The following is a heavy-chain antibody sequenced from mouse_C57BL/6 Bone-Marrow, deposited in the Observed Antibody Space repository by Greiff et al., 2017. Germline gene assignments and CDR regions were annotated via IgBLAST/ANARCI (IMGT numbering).Heavy chain of an antibody. V-gene: IGHV1-61*01. Sequence: QVQLQQPGAELVRPGSSVKLSCKASGYTFTSYWMDWVKQRPGQGLEWIGNIYPSDSETHYNQKFKDKATLTVDKSSSTAYMQLSSLTSEDSAVYYWARVEIYYGNRYWYFDVWGTGTTVTVSS. CDR1: GYTFTSYW. CDR3: ARVEIYYGNRYWYFDV. CDR2: IYPSDSET. D-gene: IGHD2-1*01. J-gene: IGHJ1*03.